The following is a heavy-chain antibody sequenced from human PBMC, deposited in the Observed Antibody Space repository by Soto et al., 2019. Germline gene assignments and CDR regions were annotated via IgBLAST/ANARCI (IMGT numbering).Heavy chain of an antibody. J-gene: IGHJ6*02. CDR3: ARDSVVLVPAAMRDYYGMDV. CDR1: GYTFTSYG. V-gene: IGHV1-18*01. CDR2: ISAYNGNT. D-gene: IGHD2-2*01. Sequence: QVQLVQSGAEVKKPGASVKVSCKASGYTFTSYGISWVRQAPGQGLEWMGWISAYNGNTNYAQKLQGRVTMTTDTSTSTAYMELRGLRSDDTAVYYCARDSVVLVPAAMRDYYGMDVWGQGTTVTVSS.